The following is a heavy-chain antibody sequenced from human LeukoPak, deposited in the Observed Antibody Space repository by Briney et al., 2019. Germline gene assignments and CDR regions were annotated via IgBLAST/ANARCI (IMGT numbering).Heavy chain of an antibody. CDR3: AKDIAVAGPPGGFDY. Sequence: PGGSLRLSCAASGFTFDDYTMHWVRQAPGKGLEWVSLISWDGGSTYYADSVKGRFTISRDNSKNSLYLQMNSLRTEDTALYYCAKDIAVAGPPGGFDYWGQGTLVTVSS. CDR2: ISWDGGST. V-gene: IGHV3-43*01. J-gene: IGHJ4*02. CDR1: GFTFDDYT. D-gene: IGHD6-19*01.